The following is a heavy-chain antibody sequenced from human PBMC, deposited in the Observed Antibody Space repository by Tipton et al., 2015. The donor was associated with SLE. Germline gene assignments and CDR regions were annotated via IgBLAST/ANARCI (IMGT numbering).Heavy chain of an antibody. CDR2: IIPLFGTA. D-gene: IGHD1-26*01. V-gene: IGHV1-69*01. J-gene: IGHJ5*02. CDR3: ARAPNGNVYSGSHYDP. CDR1: GGTFSSFT. Sequence: QSGPEVKEPGSSVKVSCKASGGTFSSFTFIWVRQAPGQGLEWMGGIIPLFGTANYAQRFQDRLTITADESTGTVHMDLSGLRSEDTAVFFCARAPNGNVYSGSHYDPWGQGTLVTVPS.